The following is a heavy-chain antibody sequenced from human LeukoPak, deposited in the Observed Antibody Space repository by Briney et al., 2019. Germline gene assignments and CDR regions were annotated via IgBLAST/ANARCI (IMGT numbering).Heavy chain of an antibody. CDR2: ISSSSSYI. D-gene: IGHD1-26*01. V-gene: IGHV3-21*01. CDR1: GFTFSIHW. CDR3: ANGRVGATVN. J-gene: IGHJ4*02. Sequence: GGSLRLSCAASGFTFSIHWMNWVRQAPGKGLEWVSSISSSSSYIYYADSVKGRFTISRDNAKNSLYLQMNSLRAEDTAVYYCANGRVGATVNWGQGTLVTVSS.